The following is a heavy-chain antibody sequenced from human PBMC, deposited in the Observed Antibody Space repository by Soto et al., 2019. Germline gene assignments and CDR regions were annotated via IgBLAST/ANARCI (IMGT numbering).Heavy chain of an antibody. D-gene: IGHD5-18*01. J-gene: IGHJ6*02. V-gene: IGHV3-23*01. CDR3: ARDVGGYSYGNYYYYGMDV. CDR2: ISGSGGST. CDR1: GFTFSSYA. Sequence: PGGSLRLSCAASGFTFSSYAMSWVRQAPGKGLEWVSAISGSGGSTYYADSVKGRFTISRDNSKNTLYLQMNSLRAEDTAVYYCARDVGGYSYGNYYYYGMDVWGQGTTVTVSS.